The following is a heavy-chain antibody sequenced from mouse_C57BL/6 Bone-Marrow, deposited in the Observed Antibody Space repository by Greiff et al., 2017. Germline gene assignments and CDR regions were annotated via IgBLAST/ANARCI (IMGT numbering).Heavy chain of an antibody. V-gene: IGHV1-82*01. J-gene: IGHJ3*01. CDR3: AGGEGYLAGFAY. CDR2: IYPGDGDT. D-gene: IGHD2-2*01. CDR1: GYAFSSSW. Sequence: QVQLQQSGPELVKPGASVKISCKASGYAFSSSWMNWVKQRPGKGLEWIGRIYPGDGDTNYNGKFKGKATLTADKSSSTAYMQLSSLTSEDSAVDYCAGGEGYLAGFAYWGQGTLVTVSA.